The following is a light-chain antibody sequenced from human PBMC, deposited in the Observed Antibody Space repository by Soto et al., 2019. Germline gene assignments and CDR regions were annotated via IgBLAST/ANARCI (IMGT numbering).Light chain of an antibody. CDR3: SSYTSSSTPYV. CDR1: SRDVGGYNY. V-gene: IGLV2-14*01. Sequence: QSVLTQPASVAGSPGPSITISCTGTSRDVGGYNYVSWYQQHPGKAPKLMSYEVSNRPSGVSNRFSGSKSGNTASLTISGLQAEYEADYYCSSYTSSSTPYVFGTGTKVTVL. J-gene: IGLJ1*01. CDR2: EVS.